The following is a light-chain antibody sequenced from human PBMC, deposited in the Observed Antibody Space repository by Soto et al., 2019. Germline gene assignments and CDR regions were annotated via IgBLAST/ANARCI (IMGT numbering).Light chain of an antibody. CDR3: GTWDTSLSAYL. Sequence: QSGLTQPRSVPAAPGKKVNISCSGSSSNIGYNFVSGYQHLPGTAPKLLSYENDKRPPWISDRFSGSKSGTSATLDTAGLQTGDEADYYCGTWDTSLSAYLFGPGSKVTVL. CDR2: END. V-gene: IGLV1-51*01. CDR1: SSNIGYNF. J-gene: IGLJ1*01.